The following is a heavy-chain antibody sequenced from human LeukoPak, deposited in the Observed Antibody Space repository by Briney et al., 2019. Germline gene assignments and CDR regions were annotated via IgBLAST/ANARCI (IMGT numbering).Heavy chain of an antibody. CDR2: MNPNSGNT. V-gene: IGHV1-8*01. J-gene: IGHJ4*02. CDR3: ARGRNLLRFLEWLFDY. Sequence: GASVKVSCKASGYTFTSYDINWVRQATGQGLEWMGWMNPNSGNTGYAQKFQGRVTMTRNTSISTAYMELSSLRSEDTAVYYCARGRNLLRFLEWLFDYWGQGTLVTVSP. D-gene: IGHD3-3*01. CDR1: GYTFTSYD.